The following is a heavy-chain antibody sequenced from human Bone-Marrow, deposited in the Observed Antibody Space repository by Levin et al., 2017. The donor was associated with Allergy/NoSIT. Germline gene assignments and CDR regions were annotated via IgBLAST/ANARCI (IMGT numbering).Heavy chain of an antibody. CDR3: TKLRSPAVTDAFDI. J-gene: IGHJ3*02. D-gene: IGHD2-2*01. Sequence: GESLKISCAASGFTLSSYAMSWVXQAXGKGLEWVSGISVSASSTYYADSVRGRFTISRDSSKNTLYLQMNSLRAEDTALYYCTKLRSPAVTDAFDIWGQGTMVTVSS. CDR2: ISVSASST. CDR1: GFTLSSYA. V-gene: IGHV3-23*01.